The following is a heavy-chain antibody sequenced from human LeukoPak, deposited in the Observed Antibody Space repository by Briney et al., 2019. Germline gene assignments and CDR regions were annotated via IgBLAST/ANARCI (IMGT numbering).Heavy chain of an antibody. CDR1: GFTFSSYE. J-gene: IGHJ4*02. D-gene: IGHD3-16*01. CDR3: ASPKWGYDYVWGSYDY. V-gene: IGHV3-48*03. CDR2: ISSSGSTI. Sequence: GGCLRLSCAASGFTFSSYEMNWVRQAPGKGLEWVSYISSSGSTIYYADSVKGRFTISRDNAKNSLYLQMNSLRAEDTAVYYCASPKWGYDYVWGSYDYWGQGTLVTVSS.